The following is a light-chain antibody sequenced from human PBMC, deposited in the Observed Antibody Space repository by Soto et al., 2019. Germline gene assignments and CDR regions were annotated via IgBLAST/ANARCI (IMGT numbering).Light chain of an antibody. CDR1: QSVSSSY. J-gene: IGKJ3*01. CDR3: QQYNSSPPLFT. Sequence: EIVLTQSPGTLSLSPGERATLSCRASQSVSSSYLAWYQHKPGQAPRLLIYGTSSRATGIPARFSGSGSGTDFTLTISRLEPEDFAVYYCQQYNSSPPLFTFGPGTKVDIK. V-gene: IGKV3-20*01. CDR2: GTS.